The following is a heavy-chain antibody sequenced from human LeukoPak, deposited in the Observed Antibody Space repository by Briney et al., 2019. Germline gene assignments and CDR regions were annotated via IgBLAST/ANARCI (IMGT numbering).Heavy chain of an antibody. Sequence: SETLSLTCTVSGGSISSGGYYWSWIRQPPGKGLEWIGYIYHSGSTFYNPSLKSRVTISVDRSKNQFSLKLSSVTAADTAVYYCARGNYYDSNQSDYWGQGTLVTVSS. D-gene: IGHD3-22*01. CDR2: IYHSGST. CDR1: GGSISSGGYY. CDR3: ARGNYYDSNQSDY. J-gene: IGHJ4*02. V-gene: IGHV4-30-2*01.